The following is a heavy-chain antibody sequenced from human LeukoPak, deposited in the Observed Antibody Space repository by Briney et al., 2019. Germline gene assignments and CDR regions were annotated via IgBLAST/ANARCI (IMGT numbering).Heavy chain of an antibody. CDR3: TSDGISSLSPEFDY. J-gene: IGHJ4*02. Sequence: GGSLRLSCAASGFTFSSYEMNWVRQAPGKGLEWVSYISSGGRNIYYADSVKGRFTISRDNAKNSLYLQMNSLRAEDTAVYYCTSDGISSLSPEFDYWGQGTLVTVSS. D-gene: IGHD3-3*01. V-gene: IGHV3-48*03. CDR2: ISSGGRNI. CDR1: GFTFSSYE.